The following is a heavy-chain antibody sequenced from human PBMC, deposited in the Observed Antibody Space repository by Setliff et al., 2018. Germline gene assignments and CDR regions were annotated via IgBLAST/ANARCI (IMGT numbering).Heavy chain of an antibody. CDR1: GFTFRIYW. J-gene: IGHJ4*02. Sequence: SETLRLSCSASGFTFRIYWMSWIRQPPGKGLEWIEEINHRGSTNYSPSLRSRVTMSVDTSKNQFSLMLTSVTAADTVVYYCARRDGSIIYREFFDYWGQGALVTVSS. V-gene: IGHV4-34*01. CDR3: ARRDGSIIYREFFDY. CDR2: INHRGST. D-gene: IGHD3-10*01.